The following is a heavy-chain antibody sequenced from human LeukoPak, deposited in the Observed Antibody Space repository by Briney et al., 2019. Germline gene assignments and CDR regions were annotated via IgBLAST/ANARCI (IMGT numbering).Heavy chain of an antibody. CDR1: GFTFSDHY. V-gene: IGHV3-72*01. D-gene: IGHD6-13*01. J-gene: IGHJ6*03. CDR3: AREVGSSWSNYYYYYMDV. CDR2: TRNKANSYTT. Sequence: QSGGSLRLSCAASGFTFSDHYMDWVRQAPGKGLEWVGRTRNKANSYTTQYAASVKGRFTISRDDSKNSLYLQMNSLKTEDTAVYYCAREVGSSWSNYYYYYMDVWGKGTTVTVSS.